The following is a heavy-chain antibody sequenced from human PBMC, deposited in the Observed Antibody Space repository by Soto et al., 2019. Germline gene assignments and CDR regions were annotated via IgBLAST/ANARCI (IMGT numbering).Heavy chain of an antibody. CDR2: IYHSGST. J-gene: IGHJ4*02. D-gene: IGHD3-10*02. Sequence: SETLSLTCAVSGGSISSSNWWSWVRQPPGKGLEWIGEIYHSGSTNYNPSLKSRVTISVDKSKNQFSLKLSSVTAADTAVYYCARVNVNRGYYFDYWGQRTLVTVSS. V-gene: IGHV4-4*02. CDR3: ARVNVNRGYYFDY. CDR1: GGSISSSNW.